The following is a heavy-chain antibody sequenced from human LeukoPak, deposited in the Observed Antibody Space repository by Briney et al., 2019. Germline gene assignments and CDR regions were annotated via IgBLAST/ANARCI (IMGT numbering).Heavy chain of an antibody. D-gene: IGHD1-7*01. CDR2: ISGSGGST. CDR1: GFTFDDYG. J-gene: IGHJ3*02. V-gene: IGHV3-23*01. Sequence: GGSLRLSCAASGFTFDDYGMSWVRQAPGKGLEWVSAISGSGGSTYYADSVKGRFTISRDNSKNTLYLQMNSLRAEDTAVYYCAKAPYNWNYGAFDIWGQGTMVTVSS. CDR3: AKAPYNWNYGAFDI.